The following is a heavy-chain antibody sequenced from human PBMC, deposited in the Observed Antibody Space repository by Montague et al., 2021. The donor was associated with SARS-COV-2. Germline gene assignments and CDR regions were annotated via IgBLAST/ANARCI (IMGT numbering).Heavy chain of an antibody. V-gene: IGHV4-59*01. J-gene: IGHJ5*02. D-gene: IGHD3-9*01. Sequence: SETLSLTCAVSGGSAYWNWIRRPPGKGLEWIGNVYYKGGATYSPSLRDRVTVSLDSPNQVSLRPNYVTAADSAVYYCAGAERYFGPLDPWGLGITVIVSS. CDR1: GGSAY. CDR3: AGAERYFGPLDP. CDR2: VYYKGGA.